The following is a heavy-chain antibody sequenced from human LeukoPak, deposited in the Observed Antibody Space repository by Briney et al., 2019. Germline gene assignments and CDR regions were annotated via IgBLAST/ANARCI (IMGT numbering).Heavy chain of an antibody. D-gene: IGHD5-12*01. CDR2: ISGSGGST. CDR3: AKRGYRGYYYGMDV. V-gene: IGHV3-23*01. Sequence: PGGSLRLSCAASGFTFSSYAMSWVRQAPGKGLEWVSAISGSGGSTYYADSVKGRFTISRDNSKNTLYLQMNSLRAEDTAVCYCAKRGYRGYYYGMDVWGKGTTVTVSS. CDR1: GFTFSSYA. J-gene: IGHJ6*04.